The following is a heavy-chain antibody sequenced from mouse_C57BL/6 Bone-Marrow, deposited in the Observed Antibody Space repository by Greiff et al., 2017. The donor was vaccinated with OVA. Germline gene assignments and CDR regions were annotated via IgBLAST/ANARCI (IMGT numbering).Heavy chain of an antibody. CDR1: GFSLSTFGMG. CDR3: ARIARCIYYDHVYAMDY. J-gene: IGHJ4*01. CDR2: IWWDDDK. D-gene: IGHD2-4*01. V-gene: IGHV8-8*01. Sequence: QVTLKVCGPGILQPSQTLSLTCSFSGFSLSTFGMGVGWIRQPSGKGLEWLAHIWWDDDKYYNPALKSRLTISKDTSKNQVFLKIANVYTADTATYYCARIARCIYYDHVYAMDYWGQGTSVTVSS.